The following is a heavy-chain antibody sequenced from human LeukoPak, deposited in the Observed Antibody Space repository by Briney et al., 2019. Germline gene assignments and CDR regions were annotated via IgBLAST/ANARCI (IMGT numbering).Heavy chain of an antibody. Sequence: GSVRLSCAASGFTFSSYAMNWVRQAPGEGLEWVSSISHSGDYIYYADSVKGRFTISRDNAKNSLFLQMNSLRAEDTAVYYCARDASGGFDYWGQGTLVTVSS. CDR2: ISHSGDYI. CDR3: ARDASGGFDY. CDR1: GFTFSSYA. V-gene: IGHV3-21*01. D-gene: IGHD3-10*01. J-gene: IGHJ4*02.